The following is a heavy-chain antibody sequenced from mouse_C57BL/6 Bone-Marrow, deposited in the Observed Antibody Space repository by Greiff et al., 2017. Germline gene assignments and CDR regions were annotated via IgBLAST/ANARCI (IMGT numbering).Heavy chain of an antibody. CDR1: GYTFTSYW. D-gene: IGHD3-3*01. V-gene: IGHV1-52*01. J-gene: IGHJ2*01. CDR3: ARGDNGTTYLDY. Sequence: QVQLQQPGAELVRPGSSVKLSCKASGYTFTSYWMHWVKQRPIQGLEWIGNIDPSDSETQYNQKFKDKATLTVDKSSSTAYMQLSSLTSEDSAVDYCARGDNGTTYLDYWGQGTTLTVSS. CDR2: IDPSDSET.